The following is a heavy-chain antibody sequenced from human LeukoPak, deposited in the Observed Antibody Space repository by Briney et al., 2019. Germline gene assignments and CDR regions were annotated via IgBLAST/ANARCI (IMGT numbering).Heavy chain of an antibody. D-gene: IGHD4-17*01. CDR3: ARLYGDYPPFED. J-gene: IGHJ4*02. V-gene: IGHV4-34*01. CDR1: GGSFSGYY. CDR2: INHSGST. Sequence: PSETLSPTCAVYGGSFSGYYWSWIRQPPGKGLEWIGEINHSGSTNYNPSLKSRVTISVDTSKNQFSLKLYSVTAADTAVYYCARLYGDYPPFEDWGQGTLVTVSS.